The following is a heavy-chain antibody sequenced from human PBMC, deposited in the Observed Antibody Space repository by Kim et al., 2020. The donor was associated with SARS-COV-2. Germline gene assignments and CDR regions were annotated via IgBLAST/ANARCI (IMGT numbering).Heavy chain of an antibody. Sequence: SPSFQGQVTISADKSISTAYLQWSSLKASDTAMYYCAAGRFGELFHWFDPWGQGTLVTVSS. V-gene: IGHV5-51*01. CDR3: AAGRFGELFHWFDP. D-gene: IGHD3-10*01. J-gene: IGHJ5*02.